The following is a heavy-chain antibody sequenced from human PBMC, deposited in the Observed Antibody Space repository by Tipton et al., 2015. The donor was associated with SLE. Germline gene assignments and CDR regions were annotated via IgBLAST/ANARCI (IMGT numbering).Heavy chain of an antibody. D-gene: IGHD6-6*01. CDR3: ARGRGKIAARNYYYGMDV. J-gene: IGHJ6*02. Sequence: TLSLTCTVSGGSISSNSYYWSWIRQPPGKGLEWIGYIYNSGSTNYNPSLKSRVTISVDTSRNQFSLRLSSVTAADTAVYYCARGRGKIAARNYYYGMDVWGQGTTVTVSS. V-gene: IGHV4-61*05. CDR1: GGSISSNSYY. CDR2: IYNSGST.